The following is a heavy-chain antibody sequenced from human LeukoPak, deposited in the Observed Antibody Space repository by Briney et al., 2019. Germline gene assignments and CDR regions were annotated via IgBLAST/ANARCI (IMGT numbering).Heavy chain of an antibody. V-gene: IGHV4-34*01. CDR1: GGSFSGYY. J-gene: IGHJ4*02. D-gene: IGHD6-19*01. CDR2: INHSGST. CDR3: ASNIQTAGYSSGWAIDY. Sequence: SETLSLTCAVYGGSFSGYYWSWIRQPPGKGLEWIGEINHSGSTNYNPSLKSRVTISVDTSKNQFSLKLSSVTAADTAVYYCASNIQTAGYSSGWAIDYWGQGTLVTVSS.